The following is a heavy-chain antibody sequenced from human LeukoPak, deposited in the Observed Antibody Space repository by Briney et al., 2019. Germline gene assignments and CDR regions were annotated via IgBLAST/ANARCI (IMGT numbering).Heavy chain of an antibody. J-gene: IGHJ3*02. CDR2: LSGSGGST. CDR3: AKDRSGSASRGFDI. Sequence: GGSLRLSCAASGFTFRSYAMSWVRQAPGKGPEWVSALSGSGGSTHYADSVKGRFTISRDNSKNTLYLQMNSLRAEDTAIYYCAKDRSGSASRGFDIWGQGTMVTVSS. CDR1: GFTFRSYA. V-gene: IGHV3-23*01. D-gene: IGHD3-22*01.